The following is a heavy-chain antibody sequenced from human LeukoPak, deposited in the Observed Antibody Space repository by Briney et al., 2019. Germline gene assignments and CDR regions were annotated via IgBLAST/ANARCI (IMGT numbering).Heavy chain of an antibody. CDR1: GFTFTTYA. Sequence: GGSLRLSCAASGFTFTTYAMSWVRQAPGKGLGWVSTIANDGGSTYYADSVKGRFTISRDNSKNTVYLQMNSLRAEDMAVYYCAKSHSVEQRGYFDYWGQGTLVPVSS. D-gene: IGHD1/OR15-1a*01. J-gene: IGHJ4*02. CDR2: IANDGGST. V-gene: IGHV3-23*01. CDR3: AKSHSVEQRGYFDY.